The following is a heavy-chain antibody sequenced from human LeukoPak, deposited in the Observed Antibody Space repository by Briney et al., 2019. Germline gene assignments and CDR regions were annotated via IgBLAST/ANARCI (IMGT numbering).Heavy chain of an antibody. V-gene: IGHV1-2*06. CDR3: TRDLTISGPIDI. Sequence: ASVKVSCKASGYTFTGYAMHWVRQAPGQGLEWVGRLDPNSGGTNYAQDFQGRVTITRDTSINTAYMELSRLRSDDTAKYYCTRDLTISGPIDIWGQGTLVTVSA. CDR1: GYTFTGYA. CDR2: LDPNSGGT. J-gene: IGHJ4*02. D-gene: IGHD3-9*01.